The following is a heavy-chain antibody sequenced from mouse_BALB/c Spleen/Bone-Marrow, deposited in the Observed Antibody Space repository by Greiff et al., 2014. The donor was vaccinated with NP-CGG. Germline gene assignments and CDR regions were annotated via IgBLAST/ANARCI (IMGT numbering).Heavy chain of an antibody. V-gene: IGHV1-52*01. D-gene: IGHD2-3*01. CDR2: IDPYDSET. CDR1: GYTFTSYW. J-gene: IGHJ4*01. CDR3: ARRTNYDGYYVPYAMDY. Sequence: QVHVKQSGAELVRPGASVKLSCKAPGYTFTSYWMNWVKQRPEQGLEWIGWIDPYDSETHYNQKFKDKAILTVDKSSSTAYMQLSSLTSEDSAVYYCARRTNYDGYYVPYAMDYWGQGTSVPVSS.